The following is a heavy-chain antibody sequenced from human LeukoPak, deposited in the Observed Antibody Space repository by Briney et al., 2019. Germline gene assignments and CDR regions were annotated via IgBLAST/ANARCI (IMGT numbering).Heavy chain of an antibody. Sequence: GGSLRLSCAASGFPLSSYSINWVRQAPGKGLEWVSYISSSGSAIYYVDSVKGRFTVSRDNAKNSLFLQMNSPRAEDTAVYYCVRLKGSYFDYWGQGALVTVSS. V-gene: IGHV3-48*01. CDR2: ISSSGSAI. D-gene: IGHD2-15*01. CDR3: VRLKGSYFDY. J-gene: IGHJ4*02. CDR1: GFPLSSYS.